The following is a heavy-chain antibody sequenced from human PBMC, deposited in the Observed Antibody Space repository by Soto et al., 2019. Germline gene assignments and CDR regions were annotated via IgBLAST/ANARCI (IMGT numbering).Heavy chain of an antibody. CDR1: GFTFSTYN. J-gene: IGHJ4*02. CDR3: ARDDYPYYDDSSGYHFDY. Sequence: GGSLRLSCAASGFTFSTYNMNWVRQAPGKGLEWVSYISDSSSTIHYADSVKGRFTISRDNAKNSLYLQMNSLRAEDTAVYYCARDDYPYYDDSSGYHFDYWGQGT. V-gene: IGHV3-48*01. D-gene: IGHD3-22*01. CDR2: ISDSSSTI.